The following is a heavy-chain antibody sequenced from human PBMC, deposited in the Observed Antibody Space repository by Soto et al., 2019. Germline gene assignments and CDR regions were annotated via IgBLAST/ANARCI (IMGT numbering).Heavy chain of an antibody. D-gene: IGHD2-2*01. J-gene: IGHJ3*01. CDR3: GKVPAPGLLAFDV. V-gene: IGHV3-23*01. CDR2: ISGNGDST. CDR1: VFTFSSYA. Sequence: SGGSLRLSCAASVFTFSSYAVTCVRQAPGKWLECVSVISGNGDSTFYADSVKGRFTISRDNSKNTLYLHMNGLGSEHTAIYYCGKVPAPGLLAFDVWRQGKMVT.